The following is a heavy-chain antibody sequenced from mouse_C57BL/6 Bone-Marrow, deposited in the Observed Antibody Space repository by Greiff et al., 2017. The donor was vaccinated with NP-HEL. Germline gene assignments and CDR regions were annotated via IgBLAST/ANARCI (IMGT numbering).Heavy chain of an antibody. V-gene: IGHV3-1*01. CDR1: GYSITSGYD. CDR2: ISYSGST. Sequence: EVQLQQSGPGMVKPSQSLSLTCTVTGYSITSGYDWHWIRHFPGNKLEWMGYISYSGSTNYNPSLKSRISITHDTSKNHFFLKLNSVTTEDTATYYCARNYLYFDYWGQGTTLTVSS. J-gene: IGHJ2*01. D-gene: IGHD5-5*01. CDR3: ARNYLYFDY.